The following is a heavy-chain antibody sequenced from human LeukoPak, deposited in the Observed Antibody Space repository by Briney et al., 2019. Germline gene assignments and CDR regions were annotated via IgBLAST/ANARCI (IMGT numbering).Heavy chain of an antibody. Sequence: GGSLRLSCAASGFTVSSNYMSWVRQAPGKGLEWVSVIYSGGSTYYADSVKGRFTISRDNSKNTLYLQMNSLRAEDTAVCYCARAYVGAHFDYWGQGTLVTVSS. CDR3: ARAYVGAHFDY. V-gene: IGHV3-53*01. J-gene: IGHJ4*02. D-gene: IGHD1-26*01. CDR2: IYSGGST. CDR1: GFTVSSNY.